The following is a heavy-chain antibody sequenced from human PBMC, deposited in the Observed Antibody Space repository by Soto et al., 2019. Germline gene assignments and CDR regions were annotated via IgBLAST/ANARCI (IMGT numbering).Heavy chain of an antibody. CDR1: GFTFSAYY. V-gene: IGHV3-11*05. CDR2: ISSSSSYT. CDR3: ARAGTGPRGWFDP. J-gene: IGHJ5*02. D-gene: IGHD3-9*01. Sequence: SLRLSCAASGFTFSAYYMSWIRQAPGKGLEWVSYISSSSSYTNYADSVKGRFTISRDNAKNSLYLQMNSLRAEDTAVYYCARAGTGPRGWFDPWGQGTLVTVSS.